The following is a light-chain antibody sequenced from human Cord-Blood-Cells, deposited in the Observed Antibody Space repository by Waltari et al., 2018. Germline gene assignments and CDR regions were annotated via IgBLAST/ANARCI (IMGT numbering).Light chain of an antibody. CDR3: MIWHSSSYV. CDR2: YKSDSDT. Sequence: HVVLTQPSSITPSPGASASLPCTLRSGIHVGHDRIYWSMQTPGSTPQYLLRYKSDSDTQHGSGVPSRFSRSKDAADNAGIFLSSGLQSEDEADCSCMIWHSSSYVFGTGTKVTVL. J-gene: IGLJ1*01. CDR1: SGIHVGHDR. V-gene: IGLV5-45*02.